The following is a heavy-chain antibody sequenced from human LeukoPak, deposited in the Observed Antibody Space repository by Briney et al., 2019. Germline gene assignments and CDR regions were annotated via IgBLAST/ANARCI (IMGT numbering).Heavy chain of an antibody. CDR3: ARNGDPTQYFDL. CDR2: IWYDGINK. J-gene: IGHJ2*01. Sequence: GRSLRLSCAASGFTFSSYGMHWVRQAPGKGLEWVALIWYDGINKYYADSVKGRFTISRDNSKNTLYLQMNSLRAEDTAVYYCARNGDPTQYFDLWGRGTLVTVSS. D-gene: IGHD4-17*01. CDR1: GFTFSSYG. V-gene: IGHV3-33*01.